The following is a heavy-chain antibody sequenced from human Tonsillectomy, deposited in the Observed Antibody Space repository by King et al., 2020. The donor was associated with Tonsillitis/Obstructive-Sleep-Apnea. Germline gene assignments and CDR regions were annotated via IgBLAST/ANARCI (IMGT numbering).Heavy chain of an antibody. CDR3: ATWPHVGSSCYSVYFDY. CDR2: ISSTGSTI. CDR1: GFSFSSYE. D-gene: IGHD2-15*01. J-gene: IGHJ4*02. V-gene: IGHV3-48*03. Sequence: VQLVESGGGLVQPGGSLRLSCVASGFSFSSYEMKWVRQAPGKGLEWVSYISSTGSTIYYADSVKGRFTISRDNGKNSLSLQMNSLRAEDTAVYYCATWPHVGSSCYSVYFDYWGQGTLVTVSS.